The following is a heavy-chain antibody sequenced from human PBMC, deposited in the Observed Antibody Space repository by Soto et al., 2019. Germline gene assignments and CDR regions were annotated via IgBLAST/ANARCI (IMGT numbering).Heavy chain of an antibody. J-gene: IGHJ4*02. CDR3: AGKLAWTKRAHFDY. V-gene: IGHV1-69*13. CDR1: GGTFSSYA. D-gene: IGHD1-26*01. CDR2: IIPIFGTA. Sequence: SVKVSCKASGGTFSSYAISWVRQAPGQGLEWMGGIIPIFGTANYAQKFQGRVTITADESTSTAYMELSSLRSEDTAVYYCAGKLAWTKRAHFDYRGQGTLVTVSS.